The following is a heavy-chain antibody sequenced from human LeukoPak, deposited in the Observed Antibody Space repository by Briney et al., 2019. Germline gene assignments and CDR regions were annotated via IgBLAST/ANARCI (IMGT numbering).Heavy chain of an antibody. V-gene: IGHV3-48*01. CDR1: GFTFSNAW. Sequence: GGSLRLSCAASGFTFSNAWMSWVRQAPGKGLEWIAYINGGGITTYYADSVKGRFTVSRDNAKNTLYLQMDSLSAEDSALYYCARDSTIVARFDYWGRGTLVTVSS. J-gene: IGHJ4*02. D-gene: IGHD2-21*01. CDR2: INGGGITT. CDR3: ARDSTIVARFDY.